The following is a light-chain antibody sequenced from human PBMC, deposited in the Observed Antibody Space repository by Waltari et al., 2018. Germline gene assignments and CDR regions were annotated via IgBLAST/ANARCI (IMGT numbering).Light chain of an antibody. CDR3: QQYGSSPET. J-gene: IGKJ1*01. V-gene: IGKV3-20*01. CDR1: QIVSSNY. CDR2: AAT. Sequence: EIVLTQSPGTLSLSPGERATLSCRASQIVSSNYLAWYQQKPGQAPRLLILAATRRAPGIPDRFRGSGSGTDFTLTISTLEPEDFAVYYCQQYGSSPETFGQGTKVDIK.